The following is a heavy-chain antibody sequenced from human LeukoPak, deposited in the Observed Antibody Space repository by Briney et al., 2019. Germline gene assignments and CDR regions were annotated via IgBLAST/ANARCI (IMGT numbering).Heavy chain of an antibody. V-gene: IGHV4-34*01. J-gene: IGHJ5*02. Sequence: SETLSLTCAVYGGSFSGYYWSWIRQPPGKGLGWIGEINHSGSTNYNPSLESRVTISVDTSKNQFSLKLSSVTAADTVVYYCARMGRRYSGSYSGLTWGQGTLVTVSS. CDR3: ARMGRRYSGSYSGLT. D-gene: IGHD1-26*01. CDR2: INHSGST. CDR1: GGSFSGYY.